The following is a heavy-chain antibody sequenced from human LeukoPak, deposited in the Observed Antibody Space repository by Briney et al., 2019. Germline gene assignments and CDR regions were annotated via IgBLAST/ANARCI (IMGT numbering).Heavy chain of an antibody. CDR2: IYSGSST. CDR3: AREGIADSEYYDSSGYST. Sequence: GGSLRLSCSASGFTVSSNYMSWVRQAPGKGLEWVSVIYSGSSTYYADSVKGRFTISRDNSKNTLYLQMNSLRAEDTAVYYCAREGIADSEYYDSSGYSTWGQGTLVTVSS. CDR1: GFTVSSNY. V-gene: IGHV3-66*01. D-gene: IGHD3-22*01. J-gene: IGHJ5*02.